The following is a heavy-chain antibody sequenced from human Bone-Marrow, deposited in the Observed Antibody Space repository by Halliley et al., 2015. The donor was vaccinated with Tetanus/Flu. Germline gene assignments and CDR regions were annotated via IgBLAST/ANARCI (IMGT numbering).Heavy chain of an antibody. J-gene: IGHJ3*02. D-gene: IGHD2-15*01. CDR3: AKSYCPGGSCYEGYAFDI. V-gene: IGHV3-30*02. Sequence: DGSKKYSAASVKGRFTISRDNSKNTLYLQTNILRAGDSAVYYCAKSYCPGGSCYEGYAFDIWGQGTMVPVSS. CDR2: DGSKK.